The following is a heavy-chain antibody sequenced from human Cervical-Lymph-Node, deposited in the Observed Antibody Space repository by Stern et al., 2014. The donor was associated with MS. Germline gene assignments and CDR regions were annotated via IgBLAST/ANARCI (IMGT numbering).Heavy chain of an antibody. J-gene: IGHJ4*02. CDR3: ARQRTTGHMDFDY. D-gene: IGHD1-1*01. V-gene: IGHV1-46*01. CDR2: INTSDGDT. CDR1: GDTFTTYY. Sequence: QVQLVQSGAEVKKPGASVNISCVTSGDTFTTYYVHWVRQAPGQGLEWMGIINTSDGDTSHTRKFQDRVTVTRDTSASTVYLKLSSLKSEDTAVYYCARQRTTGHMDFDYWGQGTLVTVSS.